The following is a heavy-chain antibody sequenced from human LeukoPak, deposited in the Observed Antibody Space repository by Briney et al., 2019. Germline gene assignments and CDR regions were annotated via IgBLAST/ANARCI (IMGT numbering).Heavy chain of an antibody. D-gene: IGHD1-1*01. CDR1: GYTFTNYG. Sequence: ASVTVSCKASGYTFTNYGITWVRQAPGQGLEWMGWISAYNGNTNYAQKFRGGVTMTTDTTTTTAYMELRSLRSDDTAVYYCARAVGQTTGMTGGYYFDFWGQGTLVTVSS. J-gene: IGHJ4*02. V-gene: IGHV1-18*01. CDR2: ISAYNGNT. CDR3: ARAVGQTTGMTGGYYFDF.